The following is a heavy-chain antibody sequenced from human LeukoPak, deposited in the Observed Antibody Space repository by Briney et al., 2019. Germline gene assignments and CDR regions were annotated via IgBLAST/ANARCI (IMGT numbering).Heavy chain of an antibody. D-gene: IGHD2-15*01. V-gene: IGHV3-33*01. CDR1: GFTFSSYG. CDR2: IWYDGSNK. J-gene: IGHJ5*02. CDR3: ARGSGSSGWWFDP. Sequence: PGRSLRLSCSMSGFTFSSYGMHWVRQAPGKGLEWVAVIWYDGSNKYYADSVKGRFTISRDNSKNTLYLQMNSLRAEDTAVYYCARGSGSSGWWFDPWGQGTLVTVSS.